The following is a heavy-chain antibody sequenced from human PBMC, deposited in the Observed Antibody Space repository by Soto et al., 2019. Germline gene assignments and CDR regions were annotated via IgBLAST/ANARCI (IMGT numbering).Heavy chain of an antibody. V-gene: IGHV3-23*01. D-gene: IGHD2-2*01. CDR3: AKKSTDSSGYFDS. CDR1: GFIFSNYA. Sequence: EVQLLESGGGVVQPGGSLRLSCAASGFIFSNYAMSWFRQAPGKGLEWVSGISGSAGSTYNADSVKGRFTISRDNSKNTMYMQMSSLRAEDTAVYYCAKKSTDSSGYFDSWGQGTLVTVSS. CDR2: ISGSAGST. J-gene: IGHJ4*02.